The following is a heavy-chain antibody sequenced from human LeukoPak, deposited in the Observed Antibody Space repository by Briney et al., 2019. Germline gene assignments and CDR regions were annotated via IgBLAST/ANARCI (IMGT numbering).Heavy chain of an antibody. CDR2: INSDGSIT. J-gene: IGHJ4*02. CDR1: GFTFTTYW. V-gene: IGHV3-74*01. D-gene: IGHD3-22*01. Sequence: GGSLRLSCAASGFTFTTYWMHWVRQAPGKGLVWVSHINSDGSITSYADSVKGRFTISRDNGKNTLYLQMNSLRAEDTAVYYWAGGSTYYDSSGQVPFDYWGQGTLVTVSS. CDR3: AGGSTYYDSSGQVPFDY.